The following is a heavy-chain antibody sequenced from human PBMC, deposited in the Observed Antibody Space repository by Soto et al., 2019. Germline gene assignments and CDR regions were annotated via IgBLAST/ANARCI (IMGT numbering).Heavy chain of an antibody. D-gene: IGHD3-16*01. CDR2: ISGSGDST. J-gene: IGHJ4*02. CDR3: AQECSITAKWPFDS. V-gene: IGHV3-23*01. CDR1: GFRCSAYG. Sequence: EVQLLESGGGLVQPGGSLRLSCAASGFRCSAYGMNWVRQAPGKGLEWVSSISGSGDSTFYAASVKGRFTISRDNSKNTLVLEMNSRRAEDTAVYCCAQECSITAKWPFDSWGQGTLVTVSS.